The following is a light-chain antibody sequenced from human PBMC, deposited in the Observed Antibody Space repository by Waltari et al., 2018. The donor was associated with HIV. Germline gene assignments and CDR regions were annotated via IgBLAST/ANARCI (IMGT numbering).Light chain of an antibody. CDR1: SGDVGGSKY. V-gene: IGLV2-8*01. J-gene: IGLJ3*02. CDR2: GVS. CDR3: SSYAGNNNWV. Sequence: QSALTQPPSASGSPGQSVPISCTGTSGDVGGSKYVSWYQPFPGKAPQVLISGVSKRPSGVPARFSCSKSGNTASLTVSGLQAEDEADYYCSSYAGNNNWVFGGGTKLTVL.